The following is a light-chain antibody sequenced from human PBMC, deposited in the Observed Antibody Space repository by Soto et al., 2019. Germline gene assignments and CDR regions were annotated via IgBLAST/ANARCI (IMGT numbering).Light chain of an antibody. J-gene: IGLJ3*02. CDR2: DVN. CDR1: SGDIGAYNY. CDR3: CSYAHTSRV. Sequence: QSALTQPRSVSGSPGQSATFSCTGTSGDIGAYNYVSWYQFHPGKAPKMIIYDVNKRPSGVPDRFSGSKSGNTASLTISWLQAEDEADYYCCSYAHTSRVFGGGTQLTVL. V-gene: IGLV2-11*01.